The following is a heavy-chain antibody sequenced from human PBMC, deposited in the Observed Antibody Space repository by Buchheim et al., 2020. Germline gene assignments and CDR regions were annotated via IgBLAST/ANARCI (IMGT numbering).Heavy chain of an antibody. CDR1: GFSLSTSGVG. D-gene: IGHD4/OR15-4a*01. V-gene: IGHV2-5*02. Sequence: QITLKESGPTLVKPTQTLTLTCTFSGFSLSTSGVGVGWIRQPPGKALEWLALIYWDDDKRYSPSLKSRLTITKDTSKNQVVLTMANMDPVDTATYYCAHRGPIREYSYGATFDYWGQGTL. J-gene: IGHJ4*02. CDR3: AHRGPIREYSYGATFDY. CDR2: IYWDDDK.